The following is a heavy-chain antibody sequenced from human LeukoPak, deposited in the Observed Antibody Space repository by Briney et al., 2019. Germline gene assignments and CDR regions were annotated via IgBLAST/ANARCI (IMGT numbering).Heavy chain of an antibody. CDR3: AREILD. CDR2: IDPNSGGA. CDR1: GYTFTGNY. J-gene: IGHJ4*02. Sequence: ASVKVSCKASGYTFTGNYIHWVRQVPGQGLERMGWIDPNSGGADYAQKFQGRVTMTRDTSINTVYMELSSLRFDDTAVYYCAREILDWGQGTLVTVSS. V-gene: IGHV1-2*02.